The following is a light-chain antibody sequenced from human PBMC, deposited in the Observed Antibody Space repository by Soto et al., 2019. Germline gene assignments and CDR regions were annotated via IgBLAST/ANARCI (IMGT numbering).Light chain of an antibody. J-gene: IGKJ1*01. CDR1: QDIRNA. CDR2: AAS. V-gene: IGKV1-6*01. CDR3: LQDYSYPRT. Sequence: AIQRTQSPSSLSASVGDRVTVTCRASQDIRNALGWYKQKPGRAPKLLISAASSLLNGVPSRFSGSESGTDFTLTISSLQPEDFATYYCLQDYSYPRTFGPGTKVEIK.